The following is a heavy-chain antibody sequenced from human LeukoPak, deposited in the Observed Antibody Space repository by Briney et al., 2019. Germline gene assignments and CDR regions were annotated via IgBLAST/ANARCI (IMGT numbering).Heavy chain of an antibody. D-gene: IGHD2-15*01. V-gene: IGHV3-48*04. CDR2: ISSSGSTI. CDR1: GFTFSSYS. J-gene: IGHJ4*02. Sequence: GGALRLSCTASGFTFSSYSMNWVRQAPGKGLEWVSYISSSGSTIYYADSVKGRFTISRDNAKNSLYLQMNSLRAEDTAVYYCARDLSLYCSGGSCYSLNYWGQGTLVTVSS. CDR3: ARDLSLYCSGGSCYSLNY.